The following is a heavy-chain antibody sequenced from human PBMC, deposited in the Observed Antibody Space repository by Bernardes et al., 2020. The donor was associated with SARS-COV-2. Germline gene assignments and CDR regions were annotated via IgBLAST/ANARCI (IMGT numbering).Heavy chain of an antibody. J-gene: IGHJ4*02. CDR3: ARDRDGYSGYADY. D-gene: IGHD5-12*01. Sequence: GGSLRLSCAASGFTFSDNYMSWIRQAPGKGLEWVSYISGSGTTIYYADSVKGRFTISRDNPKNLLYLQMNSLRAEDTAVYYCARDRDGYSGYADYWGQGTLVAVSS. CDR1: GFTFSDNY. CDR2: ISGSGTTI. V-gene: IGHV3-11*01.